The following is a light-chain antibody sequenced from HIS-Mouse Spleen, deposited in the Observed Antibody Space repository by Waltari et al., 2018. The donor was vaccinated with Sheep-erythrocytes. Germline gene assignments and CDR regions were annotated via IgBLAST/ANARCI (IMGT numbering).Light chain of an antibody. Sequence: DIQMTPSPSSLSASVGARFTITCRASQSISSYLNWYQQKPGKAPKLLIYAASSLQSGVPSRFSGSGSGTDFTLTISSLQPEDFATYYCQQSYSTPYTFGQGTKLDIK. CDR1: QSISSY. CDR2: AAS. V-gene: IGKV1-39*01. J-gene: IGKJ2*01. CDR3: QQSYSTPYT.